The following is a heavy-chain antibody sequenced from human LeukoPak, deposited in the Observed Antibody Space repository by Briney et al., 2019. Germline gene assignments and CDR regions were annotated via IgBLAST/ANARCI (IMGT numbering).Heavy chain of an antibody. CDR1: GFTFSAYG. Sequence: GGSLRLSCAASGFTFSAYGVSWVRQSPGQGLEWVSSISSSSSYIYYADSVKGRFTISRDNAKNSLYLQMNSLRAEDTAVYYCARDDYGGIDYWGQGTLVTVSS. CDR2: ISSSSSYI. V-gene: IGHV3-21*01. J-gene: IGHJ4*02. CDR3: ARDDYGGIDY. D-gene: IGHD4-17*01.